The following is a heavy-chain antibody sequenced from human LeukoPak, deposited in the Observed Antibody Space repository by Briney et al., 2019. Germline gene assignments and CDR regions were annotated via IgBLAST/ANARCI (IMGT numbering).Heavy chain of an antibody. CDR3: ARRYCSSTSCYYFDY. CDR2: INVNRGGT. Sequence: ASLKVSCKASGYTFTEYYMHWVRQAPGQGLEWMGWINVNRGGTNYAQRFQGRVTMTRDTSITTAYMELSRLKSDDTAVYYCARRYCSSTSCYYFDYWGQGTLVTVSS. CDR1: GYTFTEYY. D-gene: IGHD2-2*01. J-gene: IGHJ4*02. V-gene: IGHV1-2*02.